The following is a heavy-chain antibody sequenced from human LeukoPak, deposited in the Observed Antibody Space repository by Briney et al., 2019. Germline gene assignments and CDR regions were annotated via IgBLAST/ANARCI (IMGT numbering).Heavy chain of an antibody. CDR2: IYYSGST. V-gene: IGHV4-39*07. D-gene: IGHD3-10*01. Sequence: SETLSLTCTVSGGSISSGSYYWGWIRQPPGKGLEWIGSIYYSGSTYYNPSLKSRVTMSIDTSKNQFSLKLSSITAADTAVYYCARDAKYYYGSRTYFFFEYWGQGTLLTVSS. J-gene: IGHJ4*02. CDR1: GGSISSGSYY. CDR3: ARDAKYYYGSRTYFFFEY.